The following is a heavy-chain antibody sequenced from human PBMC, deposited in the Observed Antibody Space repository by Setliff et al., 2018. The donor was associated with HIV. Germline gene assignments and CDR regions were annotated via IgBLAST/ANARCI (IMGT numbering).Heavy chain of an antibody. CDR3: ARGPITMIVVYFDY. CDR1: GYTFTGYY. CDR2: INPNSGGT. V-gene: IGHV1-2*02. J-gene: IGHJ4*02. Sequence: ASVKVSCKASGYTFTGYYMHWVRQAPGQGLEWMGWINPNSGGTKYSQQFPGRVTMTRDTSISTAYMELSRLRSDDTAVYYCARGPITMIVVYFDYWGQGTLVTVSS. D-gene: IGHD3-22*01.